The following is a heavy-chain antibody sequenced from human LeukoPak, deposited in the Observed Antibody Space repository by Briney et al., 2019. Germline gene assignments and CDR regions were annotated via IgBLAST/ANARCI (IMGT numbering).Heavy chain of an antibody. CDR3: ARDEITMRGFDI. CDR1: GFTFSSYW. J-gene: IGHJ3*02. D-gene: IGHD3-22*01. V-gene: IGHV3-48*02. Sequence: GGSLRLSCAASGFTFSSYWMSWVRQAPGKGLEWVSYISGSSSTIYYADSVKGRFAISRDNAKNSLFLQMNSLRDEDTAVYYCARDEITMRGFDIWGQGTLVTVSS. CDR2: ISGSSSTI.